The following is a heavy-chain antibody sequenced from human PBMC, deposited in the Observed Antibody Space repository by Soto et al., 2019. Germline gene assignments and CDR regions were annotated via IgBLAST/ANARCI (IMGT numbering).Heavy chain of an antibody. CDR3: ARDRSLYYYYYYMDV. CDR1: GFTVSSNY. Sequence: GGSLRLSCAASGFTVSSNYMSWVRQAPGKGLEWVSVIYSGGSTYYADSVKGRFTISRDNSKNTLYLQMNSLRAEDTAVYYCARDRSLYYYYYYMDVWGKGTTVTVSS. J-gene: IGHJ6*03. V-gene: IGHV3-66*01. CDR2: IYSGGST. D-gene: IGHD2-15*01.